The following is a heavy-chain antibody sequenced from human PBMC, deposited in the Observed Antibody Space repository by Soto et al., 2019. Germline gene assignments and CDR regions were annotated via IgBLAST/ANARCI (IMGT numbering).Heavy chain of an antibody. CDR1: GFTFSRYG. V-gene: IGHV3-23*01. Sequence: GGSLRLSCAASGFTFSRYGMTWVRQAPGKGLEWVSAISGSGASTYYADSVKGRVTISRDNSKNTLYLQMNSLRAEDTALYYCGSAPPSFYYYGMDVWGQGTTVNVSS. J-gene: IGHJ6*02. CDR3: GSAPPSFYYYGMDV. CDR2: ISGSGAST.